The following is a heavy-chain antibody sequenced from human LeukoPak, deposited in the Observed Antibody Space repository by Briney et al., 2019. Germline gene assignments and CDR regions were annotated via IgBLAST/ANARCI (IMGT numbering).Heavy chain of an antibody. D-gene: IGHD3-22*01. J-gene: IGHJ4*02. CDR3: ARDEGVYYYDSSGYPEGY. V-gene: IGHV1-18*01. Sequence: ASVKVSCKASGYTFTSYGISWVRQAPGQGLEWMGWISAYNGNTNYAQKLQCRVTMTTDTSTSTAYMELRSLRSDDTAVYYCARDEGVYYYDSSGYPEGYWGQGTLVTVSS. CDR2: ISAYNGNT. CDR1: GYTFTSYG.